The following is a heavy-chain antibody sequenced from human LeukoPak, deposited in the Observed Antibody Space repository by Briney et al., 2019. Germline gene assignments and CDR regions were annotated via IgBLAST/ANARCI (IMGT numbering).Heavy chain of an antibody. CDR1: GFTFRSYA. CDR3: AEARGSGSYSSPDY. Sequence: GGSLRLSCAASGFTFRSYAMHWVRQAPGKGLEWVAVISYDGSSKYYPDSVKGRFTISRDNSKNTLYLQMNSLRAEDTAVYYCAEARGSGSYSSPDYWGQGTLVTVSS. J-gene: IGHJ4*02. V-gene: IGHV3-30-3*02. CDR2: ISYDGSSK. D-gene: IGHD3-10*01.